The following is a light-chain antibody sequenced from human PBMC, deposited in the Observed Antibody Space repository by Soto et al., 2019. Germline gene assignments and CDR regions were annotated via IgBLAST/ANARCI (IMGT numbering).Light chain of an antibody. CDR3: ASWDDSLNGWV. CDR2: SNN. J-gene: IGLJ3*02. Sequence: QSVLTQPPSASGTPGQRVPISCSGSSSNIGSKTVNWYQQLPGTAHKLLIYSNNQRPSGVPDRFSGSKSGTSASLAISGLQSEDEADYYCASWDDSLNGWVFGGGTKLTVL. V-gene: IGLV1-44*01. CDR1: SSNIGSKT.